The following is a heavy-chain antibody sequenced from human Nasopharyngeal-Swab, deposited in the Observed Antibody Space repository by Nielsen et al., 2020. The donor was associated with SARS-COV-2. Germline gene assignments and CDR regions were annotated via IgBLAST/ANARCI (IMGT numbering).Heavy chain of an antibody. Sequence: SETLSLTCAVYGGSFSGYYWSWIRQPPGKGLEWIGEINHSGSTNYNLSLKSRVTISVDTSKNQFSLKLCSVTAADTAVYYCARHGRPYSSSWYSNSGQSIDYWGQGTLVTVSS. J-gene: IGHJ4*02. CDR3: ARHGRPYSSSWYSNSGQSIDY. V-gene: IGHV4-34*01. D-gene: IGHD6-13*01. CDR2: INHSGST. CDR1: GGSFSGYY.